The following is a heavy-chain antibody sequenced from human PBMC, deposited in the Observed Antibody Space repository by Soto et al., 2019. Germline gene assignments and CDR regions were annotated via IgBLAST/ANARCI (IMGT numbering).Heavy chain of an antibody. CDR1: GYSFTSYW. J-gene: IGHJ6*02. CDR2: IYPGDSDT. D-gene: IGHD3-9*01. CDR3: ARGDYDILTGSYKSYYGMDV. Sequence: GESLKISCKGSGYSFTSYWIGWVRQMPGKGLEWMGIIYPGDSDTRYSPSFQGQVTISVDKSISTAYLQWSSLKASDTAMYYCARGDYDILTGSYKSYYGMDVWGQGTTVTVSS. V-gene: IGHV5-51*01.